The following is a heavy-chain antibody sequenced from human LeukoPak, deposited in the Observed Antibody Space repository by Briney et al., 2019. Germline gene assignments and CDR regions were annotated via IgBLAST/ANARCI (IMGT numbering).Heavy chain of an antibody. D-gene: IGHD4/OR15-4a*01. CDR2: IDHIGRA. CDR1: GTSFSRYY. CDR3: ARDDYEGWFDP. V-gene: IGHV4-34*01. J-gene: IGHJ5*02. Sequence: SETLSLTCAVYGTSFSRYYWSWIRQTPGRGLEWIGEIDHIGRASYHPSLKSRATISVDTSKNQFSLKLSSVTAADTAVYYCARDDYEGWFDPWGQGTLVTVSS.